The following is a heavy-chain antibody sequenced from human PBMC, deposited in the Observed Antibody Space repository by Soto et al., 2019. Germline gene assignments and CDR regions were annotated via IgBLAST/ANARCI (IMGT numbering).Heavy chain of an antibody. CDR3: ARGYCSGGSCYAVFWFDP. CDR1: GDSISSGDYY. D-gene: IGHD2-15*01. Sequence: SETLSLTCTVSGDSISSGDYYWSWIRQPPGKGLEWIGYIYHSGSTYYNPSLKSRVTISVDRSKNQFSLKLSSVTAADTAVYYCARGYCSGGSCYAVFWFDPWGQGTLVTVS. CDR2: IYHSGST. J-gene: IGHJ5*02. V-gene: IGHV4-30-2*01.